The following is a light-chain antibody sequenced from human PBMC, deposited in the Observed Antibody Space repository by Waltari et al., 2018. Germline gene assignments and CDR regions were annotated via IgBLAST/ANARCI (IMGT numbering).Light chain of an antibody. CDR2: KAS. CDR3: QQFDTDVT. V-gene: IGKV1-5*01. J-gene: IGKJ2*01. Sequence: IQVIQSPSTLSASVGDTVTISCRVSHRINIWLAWYQQKPGKAPKLLIKKASTLEDGPPSRFSGSGSGTEFTLTIKSLQPDDFGTYFCQQFDTDVTFGQGTKVEI. CDR1: HRINIW.